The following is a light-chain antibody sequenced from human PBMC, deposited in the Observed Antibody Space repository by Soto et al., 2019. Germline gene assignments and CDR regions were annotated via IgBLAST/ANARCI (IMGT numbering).Light chain of an antibody. Sequence: EMVMTQSPATLSLSPGERVTLSCRASQNINSNLAWYQQKPGQAPRLFMFRASSRATGVPARFSGSGSGTEFNLTISSLQSEDFAVYYCQQYNNWPRATFGGGTRVETK. V-gene: IGKV3-15*01. CDR1: QNINSN. J-gene: IGKJ4*01. CDR2: RAS. CDR3: QQYNNWPRAT.